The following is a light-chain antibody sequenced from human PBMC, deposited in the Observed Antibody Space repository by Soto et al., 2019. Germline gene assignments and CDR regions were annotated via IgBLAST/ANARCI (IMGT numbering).Light chain of an antibody. J-gene: IGKJ2*01. CDR1: QSVGSY. CDR2: HAS. V-gene: IGKV3-11*01. Sequence: EIVLTQSPATRSLAPGERATLSCRASQSVGSYLGWYQHKPGQAPRLLIYHASNRAPGIPARFSGSGSGTDVTLTISSLEPEYFAVYYCQQRSNWPRGTFGQGTKVDIK. CDR3: QQRSNWPRGT.